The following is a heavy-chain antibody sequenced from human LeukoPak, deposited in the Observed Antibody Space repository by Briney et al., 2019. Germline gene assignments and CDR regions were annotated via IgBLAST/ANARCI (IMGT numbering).Heavy chain of an antibody. CDR1: GGSISSGSYY. J-gene: IGHJ4*02. D-gene: IGHD6-19*01. CDR2: IYTSGST. CDR3: ARGIAVADGYFDY. Sequence: SETLSLTCTVSGGSISSGSYYRSWIRQPAGKGLEWIGRIYTSGSTNYNPSLKSRVTMSVDTSKNQFSLKLSSVTAADTAVYYCARGIAVADGYFDYWGQGTLVTVSS. V-gene: IGHV4-61*02.